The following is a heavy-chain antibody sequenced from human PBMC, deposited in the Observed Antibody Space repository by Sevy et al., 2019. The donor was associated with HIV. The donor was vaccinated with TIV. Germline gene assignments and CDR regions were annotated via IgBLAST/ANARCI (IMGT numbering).Heavy chain of an antibody. CDR2: IGSSSSTI. Sequence: GGSLRLSCEAPGFTFSSYSMNWVRQAPGKGLEWVSYIGSSSSTIYYADSVKGRFTISRDNAKNSLYLQMNSLRDEDTAVYYCARGWSGPYGMDVWGQGTTVTVSS. CDR1: GFTFSSYS. CDR3: ARGWSGPYGMDV. D-gene: IGHD3-3*01. V-gene: IGHV3-48*02. J-gene: IGHJ6*02.